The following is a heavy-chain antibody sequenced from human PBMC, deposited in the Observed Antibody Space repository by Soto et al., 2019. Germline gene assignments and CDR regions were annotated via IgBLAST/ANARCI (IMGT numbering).Heavy chain of an antibody. D-gene: IGHD6-19*01. CDR1: GFTLSSYD. CDR3: ARERDSYSRAWQEFEY. CDR2: IATPGET. J-gene: IGHJ4*02. Sequence: EVQLVESGGGLVQPGGSLRLSCAASGFTLSSYDMHWVRQAPGNGLEWVSAIATPGETFYAGSVKGRFTISRENARDSLYLQMNSLRAEDTAVYYCARERDSYSRAWQEFEYWGQGYLVTVSS. V-gene: IGHV3-13*01.